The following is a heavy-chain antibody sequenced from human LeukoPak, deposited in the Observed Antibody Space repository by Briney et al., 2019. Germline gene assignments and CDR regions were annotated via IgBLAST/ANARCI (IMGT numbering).Heavy chain of an antibody. V-gene: IGHV4-59*08. CDR3: ARYSSSGLDY. D-gene: IGHD6-6*01. J-gene: IGHJ4*02. Sequence: SETLSLTCTVSGGSISSYYWSWIRQPPGKGLEWIGYIYYTGSTNYNPSLKSRVTISVDTSKNQFSLKLSYVNAADTAVYYCARYSSSGLDYWGQGTLVTVSS. CDR2: IYYTGST. CDR1: GGSISSYY.